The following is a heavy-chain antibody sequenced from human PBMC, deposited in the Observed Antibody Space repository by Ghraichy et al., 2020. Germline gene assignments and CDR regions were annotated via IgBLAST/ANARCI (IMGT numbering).Heavy chain of an antibody. CDR1: GFTFSRSG. CDR2: IWFDGSKR. J-gene: IGHJ4*02. CDR3: ARDYRTGYIDY. Sequence: GESLRLSCAASGFTFSRSGMHWVRQAPGKGLEWVAIIWFDGSKRYYADSVKGRFTISRDNSNNMLDLQMNSLRAEDTAVYYCARDYRTGYIDYWGQGTLVTVSS. V-gene: IGHV3-33*01. D-gene: IGHD3-9*01.